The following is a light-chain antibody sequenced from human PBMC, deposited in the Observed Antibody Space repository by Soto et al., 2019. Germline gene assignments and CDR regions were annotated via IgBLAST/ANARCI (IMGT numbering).Light chain of an antibody. CDR2: AAS. J-gene: IGKJ1*01. CDR3: QQSSSSPRET. CDR1: QSSSNY. V-gene: IGKV1-39*01. Sequence: QMTRSGKSCCASFWASLKINSRQSQSSSNYLNWYQQKPGKAPKLLISAASSLQSGVPLRFSASVSGTDFTLTIIRPQHAYFATHYSQQSSSSPRETFGQGTKVDIK.